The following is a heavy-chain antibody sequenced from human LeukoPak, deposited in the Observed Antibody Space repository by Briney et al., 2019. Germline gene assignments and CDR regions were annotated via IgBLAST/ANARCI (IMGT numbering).Heavy chain of an antibody. Sequence: SVKVSCKASGGTFSSYAISWVRQAPGQGLEWMGGIIPIFGTANYAQKFQDRVTITADESTSTAYMELSSLRSEDTAVYYCAREGPTTVTTIGYYWGQGTLVTVSS. J-gene: IGHJ4*02. CDR3: AREGPTTVTTIGYY. CDR1: GGTFSSYA. CDR2: IIPIFGTA. D-gene: IGHD4-17*01. V-gene: IGHV1-69*13.